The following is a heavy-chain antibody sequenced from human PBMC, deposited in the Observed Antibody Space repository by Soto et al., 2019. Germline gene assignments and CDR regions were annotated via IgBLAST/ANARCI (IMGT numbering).Heavy chain of an antibody. V-gene: IGHV4-4*07. J-gene: IGHJ4*02. CDR1: GGTISNYF. CDR3: ARGGQDFWSGSFDY. D-gene: IGHD3-3*01. CDR2: IDNSGST. Sequence: SETLSITSTVSGGTISNYFCNWIRKPAGKGLEWIGRIDNSGSTNYNPSLKSRITMSADTSRNQFSLKLNSVTAADTAVYYCARGGQDFWSGSFDYWGQGALVTVSS.